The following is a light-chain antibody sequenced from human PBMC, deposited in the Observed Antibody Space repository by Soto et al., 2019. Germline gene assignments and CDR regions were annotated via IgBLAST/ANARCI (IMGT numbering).Light chain of an antibody. Sequence: QSVLTQPPSASGTPGQRVTISCSGSGSNIGSNTVNWFQQLPGTAPRLLIYRNSQRPSGVPDRFSGSKSGTSASLAISGLQSEDEAEYYCAAWDDSLNGPAVVFGGGTKLTVL. V-gene: IGLV1-44*01. J-gene: IGLJ2*01. CDR3: AAWDDSLNGPAVV. CDR2: RNS. CDR1: GSNIGSNT.